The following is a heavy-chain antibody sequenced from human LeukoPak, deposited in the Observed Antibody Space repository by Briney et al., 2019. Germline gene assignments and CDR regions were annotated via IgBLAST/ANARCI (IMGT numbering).Heavy chain of an antibody. CDR1: GFTFSSYV. Sequence: PGGSLRLSCAASGFTFSSYVMHWVRQAPGKGLEWVAIISYDGSNEYYADSVKGRFTISRDNSKNTLYLQMNSLRAEDTAVYYCARGPGSSGWYEELAGGFDYWGQGTLVTVSS. CDR2: ISYDGSNE. J-gene: IGHJ4*02. D-gene: IGHD6-19*01. CDR3: ARGPGSSGWYEELAGGFDY. V-gene: IGHV3-30*14.